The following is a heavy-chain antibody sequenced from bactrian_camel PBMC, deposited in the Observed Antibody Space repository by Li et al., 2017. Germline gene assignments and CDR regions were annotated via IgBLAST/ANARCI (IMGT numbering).Heavy chain of an antibody. D-gene: IGHD3*01. CDR2: STPYGGRT. V-gene: IGHV3S54*01. CDR3: AATNVDSSYCSDAYWYNY. Sequence: HVQLVESGGGSVRAGGSLTLSCGASGATAFPHCMGWFRQTPGNEREGVAISTPYGGRTLYADFVEGRFTISRDDARNTVTLQMNDLKSEDTAMYYCAATNVDSSYCSDAYWYNYRGQGTQVTVS. CDR1: GATAFPHC. J-gene: IGHJ4*01.